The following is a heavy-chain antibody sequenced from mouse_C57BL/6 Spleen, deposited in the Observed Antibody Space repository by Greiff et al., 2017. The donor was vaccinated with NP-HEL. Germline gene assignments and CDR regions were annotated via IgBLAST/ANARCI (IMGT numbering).Heavy chain of an antibody. D-gene: IGHD2-1*01. CDR2: ISSGGSYT. CDR3: ARGDGKHYYFDY. Sequence: EVQGVESGGDLVKPGGSLKLSCAASGFTFSSYGMSWVRQTPDKRLEWVATISSGGSYTYYLDSVKGRFTISRDNAKNTLYLQMSSLKSEDTAMYYCARGDGKHYYFDYWGQGTTLTVSS. V-gene: IGHV5-6*01. CDR1: GFTFSSYG. J-gene: IGHJ2*01.